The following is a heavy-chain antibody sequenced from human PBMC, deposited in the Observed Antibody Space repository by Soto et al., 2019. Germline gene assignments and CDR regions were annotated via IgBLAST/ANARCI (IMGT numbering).Heavy chain of an antibody. CDR1: RFTFSSYT. CDR2: ISYDGSNK. CDR3: ARDGGYSGSLGYYYSMDV. V-gene: IGHV3-30-3*01. J-gene: IGHJ6*02. D-gene: IGHD5-12*01. Sequence: QVQLVESGGGVVQPGRSLRLSCAASRFTFSSYTLHWVRQAPGKGLQWVTAISYDGSNKYYVDSVKGRFTVSRDNPKNALYLQMNSLRVEDTAVYYCARDGGYSGSLGYYYSMDVWGQGTTVTVSS.